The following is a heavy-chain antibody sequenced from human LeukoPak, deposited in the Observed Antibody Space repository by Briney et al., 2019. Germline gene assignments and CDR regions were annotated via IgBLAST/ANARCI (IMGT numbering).Heavy chain of an antibody. CDR3: ARGGAGFRLAGWFDP. V-gene: IGHV4-59*07. Sequence: SDTLSLTCTASGGSISSYYWSWIRQPPGKGLEWSGYIYYSGSTNYNPSLKSRVTISVDTSKNQFSLKLSSVTAADTAVYYCARGGAGFRLAGWFDPWGQGTLVTVSS. CDR2: IYYSGST. CDR1: GGSISSYY. J-gene: IGHJ5*02. D-gene: IGHD6-19*01.